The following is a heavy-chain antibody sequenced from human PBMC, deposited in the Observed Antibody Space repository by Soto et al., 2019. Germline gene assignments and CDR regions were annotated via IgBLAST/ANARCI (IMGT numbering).Heavy chain of an antibody. CDR2: IYHSGST. CDR3: ASVAKTINWPDN. Sequence: SETLSLTCAVSGGFISSSNWWSWVRQPPGKGLEWIGEIYHSGSTYYNPSLKSRVTISVDKSKNQFSLKLSSVTAADTAVYYCASVAKTINWPDNWGQGTLVTVSS. V-gene: IGHV4-4*02. J-gene: IGHJ5*02. CDR1: GGFISSSNW.